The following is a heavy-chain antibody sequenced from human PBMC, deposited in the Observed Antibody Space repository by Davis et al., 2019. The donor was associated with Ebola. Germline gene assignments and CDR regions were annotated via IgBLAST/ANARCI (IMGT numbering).Heavy chain of an antibody. CDR3: ARGRDGYNYYYYGMDV. CDR2: INPSGGST. J-gene: IGHJ6*02. D-gene: IGHD5-24*01. Sequence: ASVKVSCKASGYTFTSYYMHWVRQAPGQGLEWMGIINPSGGSTSYAQKFQGRVTMTRDTSTSTVYMELSSLRSEDTAVYYCARGRDGYNYYYYGMDVWGQGTTVTVSS. CDR1: GYTFTSYY. V-gene: IGHV1-46*01.